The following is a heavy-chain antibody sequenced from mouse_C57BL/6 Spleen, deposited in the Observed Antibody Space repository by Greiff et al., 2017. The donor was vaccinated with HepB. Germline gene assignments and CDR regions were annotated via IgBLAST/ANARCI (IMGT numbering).Heavy chain of an antibody. J-gene: IGHJ2*01. V-gene: IGHV5-17*01. D-gene: IGHD1-1*02. CDR1: GFTFSDYG. CDR3: AREVGGEGYFDY. Sequence: EVHLVESGGGLVKPGGSLKLSCAASGFTFSDYGMHWVRQAPEKGLAWVAYISSGSSTIYYADTVKGRFTISRDNAKNTLFLQMTSLRSEDTAMYYCAREVGGEGYFDYWGQGTTLTVSS. CDR2: ISSGSSTI.